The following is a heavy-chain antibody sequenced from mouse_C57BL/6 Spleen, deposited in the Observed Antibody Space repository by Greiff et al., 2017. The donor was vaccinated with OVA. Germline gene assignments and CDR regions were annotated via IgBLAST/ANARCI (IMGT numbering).Heavy chain of an antibody. Sequence: QVQLQQPGAELVKPGASVKLSCKASGYTFTSYWMQWVKQRPGQGLEWIGEIDPSASYTTYNQKFKGKATLTVDTSSSTASMQLSSLTSEDSAVYYCAGATGWYFDVWGTGTTVTVSS. CDR2: IDPSASYT. CDR3: AGATGWYFDV. D-gene: IGHD4-1*01. CDR1: GYTFTSYW. V-gene: IGHV1-50*01. J-gene: IGHJ1*03.